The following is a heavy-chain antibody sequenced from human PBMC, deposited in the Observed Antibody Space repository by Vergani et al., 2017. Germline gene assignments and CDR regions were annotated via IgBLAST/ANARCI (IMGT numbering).Heavy chain of an antibody. V-gene: IGHV3-53*04. J-gene: IGHJ3*02. CDR3: ARGTGGWASPPYYYDSSHAFDI. D-gene: IGHD3-22*01. Sequence: EVQLVESGGGLVQPGGSLRLSCAASGFTVSSNYMSWVRQAPGKGLEWVSVIYSGGSTYYADSVKGRFTISRHNSKNTLYLQINSLRAEDTAVYYCARGTGGWASPPYYYDSSHAFDIWGQGTMVTVSS. CDR2: IYSGGST. CDR1: GFTVSSNY.